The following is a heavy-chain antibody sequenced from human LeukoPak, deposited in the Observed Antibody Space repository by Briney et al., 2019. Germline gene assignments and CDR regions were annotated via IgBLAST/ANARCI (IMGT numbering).Heavy chain of an antibody. D-gene: IGHD3-22*01. Sequence: SETLSLTCTVSGDSISSYYWSWIRQPPGRGLEWIGYIYDSGSTYYNPSLKSRVTISVDTSKNQFSLKLSSVTAADTAVYYCARDYFGYNYDSSGYYGFDYWGQGTLVTVSS. CDR1: GDSISSYY. CDR3: ARDYFGYNYDSSGYYGFDY. V-gene: IGHV4-59*12. CDR2: IYDSGST. J-gene: IGHJ4*02.